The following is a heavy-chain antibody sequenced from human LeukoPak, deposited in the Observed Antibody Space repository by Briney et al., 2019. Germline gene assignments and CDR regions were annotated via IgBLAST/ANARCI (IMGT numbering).Heavy chain of an antibody. V-gene: IGHV3-74*01. D-gene: IGHD1-26*01. CDR2: INSDGSVT. CDR3: ARRHLPVGATDRNDY. J-gene: IGHJ4*02. Sequence: GGSLRPSCAASGFIFSNFWTHWVRQAPGKGLEWVSRINSDGSVTTYADSVRGRFTISRDNAKNTVYLQMNSLRAEDTAVYYCARRHLPVGATDRNDYWGQGTLVTVSS. CDR1: GFIFSNFW.